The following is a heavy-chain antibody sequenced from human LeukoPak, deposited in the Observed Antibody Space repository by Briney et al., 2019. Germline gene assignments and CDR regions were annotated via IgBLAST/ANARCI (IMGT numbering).Heavy chain of an antibody. CDR2: IGDTT. V-gene: IGHV3-23*01. J-gene: IGHJ4*02. CDR1: GFTFSSYA. Sequence: GGSLRLSCAASGFTFSSYAMSWVRQAPGKGLEWVSSIGDTTYYADSVKGWFTISRDNSKNTLYLQMKSLRAEDTAVYYCARLWPAATSSRFDYWGQGTLVTVSS. D-gene: IGHD3/OR15-3a*01. CDR3: ARLWPAATSSRFDY.